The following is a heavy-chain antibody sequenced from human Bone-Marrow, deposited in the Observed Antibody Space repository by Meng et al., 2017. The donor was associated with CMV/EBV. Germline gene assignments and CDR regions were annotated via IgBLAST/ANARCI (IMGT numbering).Heavy chain of an antibody. CDR2: IYYSGST. V-gene: IGHV4-61*01. J-gene: IGHJ4*02. Sequence: GSLRLSCTVSGGSVSSGSYYWSWIRQPPGKGLEWIGYIYYSGSTNYNPSLKSRVTISVDTSKNQFSLKLSSVTAADTAVYYCARGLTEYYFAYWGPGTLVTGSS. CDR3: ARGLTEYYFAY. CDR1: GGSVSSGSYY.